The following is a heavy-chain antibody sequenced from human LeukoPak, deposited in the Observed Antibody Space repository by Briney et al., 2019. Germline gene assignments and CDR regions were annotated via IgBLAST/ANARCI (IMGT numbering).Heavy chain of an antibody. CDR3: AKGSLLYGDYGKFDP. V-gene: IGHV3-43*02. CDR2: ISGDGGST. D-gene: IGHD4-17*01. J-gene: IGHJ5*02. Sequence: PGGSLRLSCAASGFTFDDYAMHWVRQAPGKGLEWVSLISGDGGSTYYADSVKGRFTISRDNSKNSLYLQMNSLRTEDTALYYCAKGSLLYGDYGKFDPWGQGTLVTVSS. CDR1: GFTFDDYA.